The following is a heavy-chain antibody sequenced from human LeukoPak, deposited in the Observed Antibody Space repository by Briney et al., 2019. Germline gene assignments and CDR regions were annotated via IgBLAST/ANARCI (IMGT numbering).Heavy chain of an antibody. CDR1: GGSISSYY. CDR3: ARVENYYYDSSGYAFDI. CDR2: IYYTGST. Sequence: KSSETLSLTCTVSGGSISSYYWSWIRQPPGKGLEWIGHIYYTGSTNYNPSLKSRVTISVDTSKNQFSLKLNSVTAADLAVYYCARVENYYYDSSGYAFDIWGQGTMVTVSS. J-gene: IGHJ3*02. V-gene: IGHV4-59*01. D-gene: IGHD3-22*01.